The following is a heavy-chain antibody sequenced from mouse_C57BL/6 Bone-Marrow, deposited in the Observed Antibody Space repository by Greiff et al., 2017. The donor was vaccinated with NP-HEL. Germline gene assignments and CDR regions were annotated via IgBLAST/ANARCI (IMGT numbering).Heavy chain of an antibody. CDR3: ARGYYRNRGAMDY. J-gene: IGHJ4*01. CDR1: GFTFSDYG. D-gene: IGHD2-5*01. Sequence: EVKLMESGGGLVKPGGSLKLSCAASGFTFSDYGMHWVRQAPEKGLEWVAYISSGSSTIYYADTVKGRFTISRDNAKNTLFLQMTSLRSEDTAMYYCARGYYRNRGAMDYWGQGTSVTVSS. V-gene: IGHV5-17*01. CDR2: ISSGSSTI.